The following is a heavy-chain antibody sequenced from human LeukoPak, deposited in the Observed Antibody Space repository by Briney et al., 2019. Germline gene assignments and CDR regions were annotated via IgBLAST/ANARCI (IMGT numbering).Heavy chain of an antibody. Sequence: GGSLRLSCAASXFXXSXXXXXXVXXXPGXXXVWVSRINTDGXITSYADSVKGRFTISRDNAKNTLYLQMNSLRGEXTAVYYCVRIWEGAYWGQGTLVTVSS. D-gene: IGHD1-26*01. J-gene: IGHJ4*02. CDR3: VRIWEGAY. V-gene: IGHV3-74*01. CDR1: XFXXSXXX. CDR2: INTDGXIT.